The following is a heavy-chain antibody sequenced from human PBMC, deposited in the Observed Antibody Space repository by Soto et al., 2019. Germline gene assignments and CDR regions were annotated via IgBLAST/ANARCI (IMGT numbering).Heavy chain of an antibody. J-gene: IGHJ6*02. V-gene: IGHV1-69*13. CDR2: IIPIFGTA. Sequence: AVKVSCKASGGTFSSYAISWVRQAPGQGLEWMGGIIPIFGTANYAQKFQGRVTITADESTSTAYMELSSLRSEDTAVYYCARAYSSQPMGYYYYYGMDVWGQGTTVTVSS. CDR1: GGTFSSYA. CDR3: ARAYSSQPMGYYYYYGMDV. D-gene: IGHD6-13*01.